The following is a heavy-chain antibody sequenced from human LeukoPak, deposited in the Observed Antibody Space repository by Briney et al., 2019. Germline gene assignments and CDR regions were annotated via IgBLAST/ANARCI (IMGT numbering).Heavy chain of an antibody. CDR2: ISSGSSTI. Sequence: GGSLRLSCAASGFTFSSYSMNWVRQAPGKGLEWVSYISSGSSTIYYADSVKGRFTISRDNAKNSLYLQMNSLRAEDTAVYYCARVSYGGNSEYWGQGTLVTVSS. D-gene: IGHD4-23*01. CDR3: ARVSYGGNSEY. J-gene: IGHJ4*02. V-gene: IGHV3-48*01. CDR1: GFTFSSYS.